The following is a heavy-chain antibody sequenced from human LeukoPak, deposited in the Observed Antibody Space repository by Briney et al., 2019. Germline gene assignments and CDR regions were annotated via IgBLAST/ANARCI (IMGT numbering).Heavy chain of an antibody. CDR3: AAAGYDSSGYYNPFPDY. V-gene: IGHV4-31*03. Sequence: PSETLSLTCTVSGGSISSGGYYWSWIRQHLGKGLEWIGYIYYSGSTYYNPSLKSRVTISVDTSKNQFSLRLSSVTAADTAVYYCAAAGYDSSGYYNPFPDYWGQGTLVTVSS. D-gene: IGHD3-22*01. J-gene: IGHJ4*02. CDR1: GGSISSGGYY. CDR2: IYYSGST.